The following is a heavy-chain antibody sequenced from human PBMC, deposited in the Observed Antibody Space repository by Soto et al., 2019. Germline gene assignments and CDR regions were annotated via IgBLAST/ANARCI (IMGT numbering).Heavy chain of an antibody. D-gene: IGHD6-25*01. V-gene: IGHV3-21*01. J-gene: IGHJ6*02. Sequence: GGSLRLSCAASGFTFSSYIMNWVRQAPGKGLEWVSSISSSSSYIYYADSVKGRFTISRDNAKNSLYLQMNSLRAEDTAVYYCARDGGDYYGMDVWGQGTTVTVSS. CDR1: GFTFSSYI. CDR2: ISSSSSYI. CDR3: ARDGGDYYGMDV.